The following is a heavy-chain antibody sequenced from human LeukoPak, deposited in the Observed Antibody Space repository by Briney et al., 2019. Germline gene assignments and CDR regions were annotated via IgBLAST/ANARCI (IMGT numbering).Heavy chain of an antibody. Sequence: SETLSLTCSVSGGSVTTYYWSWIRQPPGKGLEWIGYIYTSGSTNYNPSLKSRVTISVDTSKNQFSLKLSSVTAADTAVYYRARRDVELADAFDIWGQGTMVTVSS. CDR2: IYTSGST. CDR3: ARRDVELADAFDI. CDR1: GGSVTTYY. J-gene: IGHJ3*02. V-gene: IGHV4-4*09.